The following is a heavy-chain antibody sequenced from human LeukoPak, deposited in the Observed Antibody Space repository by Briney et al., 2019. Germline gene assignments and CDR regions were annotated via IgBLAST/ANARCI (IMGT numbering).Heavy chain of an antibody. CDR1: GGSMSGYY. J-gene: IGHJ4*02. CDR3: ARRRGDYSEGEFNY. Sequence: SETLSLTCSVTGGSMSGYYWTWIRQPPGGGLEWIGHIHGSGSPMYNPSLQSRVTISIDASKNQSSLSLSPATATDTAFYYCARRRGDYSEGEFNYWGQGTLVTVSS. CDR2: IHGSGSP. V-gene: IGHV4-4*09. D-gene: IGHD3-16*01.